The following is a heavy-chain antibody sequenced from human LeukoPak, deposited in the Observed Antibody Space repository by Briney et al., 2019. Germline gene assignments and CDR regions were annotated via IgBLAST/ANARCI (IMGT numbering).Heavy chain of an antibody. V-gene: IGHV3-23*01. CDR2: IRASGGNT. CDR1: GFTFSSYA. Sequence: GGSLRLSCAASGFTFSSYAMGWVRQAPGKGLEWVSAIRASGGNTYYADSVKGRFTISRDNSKNTLYLQMNSLRAEDTAVYYCAKGWDGGPWEGFDYWGQGTLVAVSS. CDR3: AKGWDGGPWEGFDY. J-gene: IGHJ4*02. D-gene: IGHD4-23*01.